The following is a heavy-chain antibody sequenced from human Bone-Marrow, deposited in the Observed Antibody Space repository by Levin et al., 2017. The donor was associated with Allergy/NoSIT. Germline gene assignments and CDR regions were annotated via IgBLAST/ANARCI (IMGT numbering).Heavy chain of an antibody. CDR3: AASPPYFDGDYIRLDY. Sequence: ASVKVSCKASGFTFTSSAVQWVRQARGQRLEWIGWIVVGSGNTNYAQKFQERVTITRDMSTSTAYMELSSLRSEDTAVYYCAASPPYFDGDYIRLDYWGQGTLVTVSS. CDR2: IVVGSGNT. V-gene: IGHV1-58*01. D-gene: IGHD4-17*01. CDR1: GFTFTSSA. J-gene: IGHJ4*02.